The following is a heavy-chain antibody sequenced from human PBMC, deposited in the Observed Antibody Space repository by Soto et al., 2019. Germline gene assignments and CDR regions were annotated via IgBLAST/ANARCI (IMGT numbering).Heavy chain of an antibody. CDR2: ISAYNGNT. D-gene: IGHD3-10*01. J-gene: IGHJ6*03. V-gene: IGHV1-18*01. CDR1: GYTLTELS. CDR3: ARGPAVLLWFGELLDYYYYYYMDV. Sequence: ASVKVSCKVSGYTLTELSMHWVRQAPGQGLEWMGWISAYNGNTNYAQKLQGRVTMTTDTSTSTAYMELRSLRSDDTAVYYCARGPAVLLWFGELLDYYYYYYMDVWGKGTTVTVSS.